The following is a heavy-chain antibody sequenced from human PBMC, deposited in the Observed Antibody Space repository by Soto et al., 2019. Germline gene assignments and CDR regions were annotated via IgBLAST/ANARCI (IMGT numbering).Heavy chain of an antibody. CDR1: GGTVTELS. CDR3: AREFDDILTGYYRDYYYYGMDV. D-gene: IGHD3-9*01. V-gene: IGHV1-24*01. Sequence: ASLEVSCMVSGGTVTELSMHSVRQAPGKGLEWVGGFEPEDGETIYAQKFQGRVTMTEDTSTDTAYMELSSLRSEDTAVYYCAREFDDILTGYYRDYYYYGMDVWGQGTTVTVSS. J-gene: IGHJ6*02. CDR2: FEPEDGET.